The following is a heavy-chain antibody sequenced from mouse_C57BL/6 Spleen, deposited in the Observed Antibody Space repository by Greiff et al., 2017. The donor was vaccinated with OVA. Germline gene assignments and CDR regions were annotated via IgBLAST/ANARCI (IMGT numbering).Heavy chain of an antibody. V-gene: IGHV1-52*01. Sequence: QVQLQQPGAELVRPGSSVKLSCKASVYPFTSSWMHWVKQRPIQGLEWIVNIDPSDSETPYNQKFKDKATLTVDKSSSTAYMQLSSLTSEDSAVYYCASLAITTGVSYYAMDYWGQGTSVTVSS. CDR1: VYPFTSSW. CDR2: IDPSDSET. D-gene: IGHD1-1*01. CDR3: ASLAITTGVSYYAMDY. J-gene: IGHJ4*01.